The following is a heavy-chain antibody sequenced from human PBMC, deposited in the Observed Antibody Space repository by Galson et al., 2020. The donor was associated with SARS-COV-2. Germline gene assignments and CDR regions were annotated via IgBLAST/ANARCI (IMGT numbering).Heavy chain of an antibody. V-gene: IGHV3-30*04. CDR1: GFTFSSYA. CDR3: AGGEGLGPCEGGDV. J-gene: IGHJ6*02. D-gene: IGHD3-3*01. Sequence: GSLKLSCAASGFTFSSYAMHWVRQAPGKGLEWVAVLSYGGSNTYYADSVKGRFTISRDNSKNTLYLQMNSLRAEDTAVYYCAGGEGLGPCEGGDVWGEGPTGTV. CDR2: LSYGGSNT.